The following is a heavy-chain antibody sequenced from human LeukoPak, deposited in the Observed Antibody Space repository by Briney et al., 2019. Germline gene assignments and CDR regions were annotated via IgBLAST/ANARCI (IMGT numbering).Heavy chain of an antibody. CDR3: AYQSFGSYGYYMDV. CDR1: GFTFDDYT. V-gene: IGHV3-43*01. CDR2: ISWDGGST. J-gene: IGHJ6*03. Sequence: GGSLRLSCAASGFTFDDYTMHWVRQAPGKGLEWVSLISWDGGSTYYADSVKGRFTISRDNSKNSLYLQMNSLRTEDTALYYCAYQSFGSYGYYMDVWGKGTTVTVSS. D-gene: IGHD1-26*01.